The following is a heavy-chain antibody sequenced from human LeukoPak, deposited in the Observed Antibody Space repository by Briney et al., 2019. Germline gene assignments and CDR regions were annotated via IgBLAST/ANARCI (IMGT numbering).Heavy chain of an antibody. V-gene: IGHV3-15*01. CDR2: IKSKTDGGTT. J-gene: IGHJ4*02. CDR3: TTGGYGGQFDY. Sequence: GGSLRLSCTASGFTFSSAWMSWVRQAPGKGLEWVGRIKSKTDGGTTDYAAPVKGRFTISRDDSKNTLYLQMNSLKTEDTAVYYCTTGGYGGQFDYWGQGTLVTVSS. CDR1: GFTFSSAW. D-gene: IGHD5-12*01.